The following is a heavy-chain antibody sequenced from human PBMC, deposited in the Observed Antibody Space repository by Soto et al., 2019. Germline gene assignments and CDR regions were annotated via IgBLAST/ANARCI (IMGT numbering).Heavy chain of an antibody. Sequence: EVQLLESGGGLVQPGGSLRLSCADSGFTFSSYAMSWVRQAPGKGLEWVSAISGSGGSTYYADSVKGRFTISRDNSKNTLYLQMNSLRAEDTDVYHCAKGGDYGDYEADYWGQGTLVTVSS. CDR3: AKGGDYGDYEADY. J-gene: IGHJ4*02. V-gene: IGHV3-23*01. D-gene: IGHD4-17*01. CDR1: GFTFSSYA. CDR2: ISGSGGST.